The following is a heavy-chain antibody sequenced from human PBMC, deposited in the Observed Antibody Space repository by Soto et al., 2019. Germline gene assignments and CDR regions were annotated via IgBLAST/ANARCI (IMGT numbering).Heavy chain of an antibody. CDR3: ARGWRDFWGGYYYFDY. CDR1: GGTFSSYA. CDR2: IIPIFGTA. V-gene: IGHV1-69*13. Sequence: SVKVSCKASGGTFSSYAISWVRQAPGQGLEWMGGIIPIFGTANYAQKFQGRVTITADESTSTAYMELSSLRSEDTAVYYCARGWRDFWGGYYYFDYWGQGTLVTVSS. J-gene: IGHJ4*02. D-gene: IGHD3-3*01.